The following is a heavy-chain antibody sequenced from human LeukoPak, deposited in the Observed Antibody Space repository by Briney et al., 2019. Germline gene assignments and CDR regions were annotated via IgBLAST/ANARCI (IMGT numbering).Heavy chain of an antibody. Sequence: SETLSLTCTVSGGSISSSSSYWGWIRQPPGKGLEWIGTIYYSGSSYYNPSLKSRVTMSVDTSKNQFSLKLTSVTAADTAVYYCARAGSELLAKLNWLDPWGQGTLVTVSS. V-gene: IGHV4-39*02. CDR1: GGSISSSSSY. CDR2: IYYSGSS. D-gene: IGHD2-15*01. CDR3: ARAGSELLAKLNWLDP. J-gene: IGHJ5*02.